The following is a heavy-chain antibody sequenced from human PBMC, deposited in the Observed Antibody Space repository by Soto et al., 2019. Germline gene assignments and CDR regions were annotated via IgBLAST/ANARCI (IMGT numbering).Heavy chain of an antibody. CDR2: ISYDGSNK. Sequence: PGGSLRLSCAASGFTFRSYGMHWVRQAPGKGLEWVAVISYDGSNKYYADSVKGRFTISRDNSKNTLYLQMNSLRAEDTAVYYCAKDTIDVVVVAVPMDVWGQGTTVTVSS. CDR3: AKDTIDVVVVAVPMDV. V-gene: IGHV3-30*18. J-gene: IGHJ6*02. D-gene: IGHD2-15*01. CDR1: GFTFRSYG.